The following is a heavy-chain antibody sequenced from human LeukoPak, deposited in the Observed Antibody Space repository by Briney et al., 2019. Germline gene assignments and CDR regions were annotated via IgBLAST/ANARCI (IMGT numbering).Heavy chain of an antibody. V-gene: IGHV3-72*01. J-gene: IGHJ4*02. D-gene: IGHD6-19*01. CDR3: VRVGSVAGSDYLDY. CDR2: SRNKAKSYTT. Sequence: GGSLSLSCAISGFTFSDHFLDWVRQAPGKGLEWVGRSRNKAKSYTTEYAASVKGRFTISRDDSKNSLYLQMGSLKTEDTAVYYCVRVGSVAGSDYLDYWGQGTLVTVSS. CDR1: GFTFSDHF.